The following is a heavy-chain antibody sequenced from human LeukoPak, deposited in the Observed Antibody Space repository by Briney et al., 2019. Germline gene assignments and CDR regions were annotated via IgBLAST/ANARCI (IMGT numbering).Heavy chain of an antibody. V-gene: IGHV3-66*01. Sequence: GGSLRLSCAASGFTVNSNYMSWVRQAPGKGLVWVSIIYSGGSTHYGDSVKGRFTISRDNSKNTLYLQMNSLRAEDTAVYYCARANYEILTGYLYFDYWGQGTLVTVSS. J-gene: IGHJ4*02. CDR1: GFTVNSNY. CDR3: ARANYEILTGYLYFDY. CDR2: IYSGGST. D-gene: IGHD3-9*01.